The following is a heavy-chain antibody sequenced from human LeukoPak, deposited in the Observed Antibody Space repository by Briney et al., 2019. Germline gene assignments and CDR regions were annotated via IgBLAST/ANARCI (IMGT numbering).Heavy chain of an antibody. Sequence: SETLSLTCTVSGGSISSSSYYWSWIRQPPGKGLEWIGEINHSGSTNYNPSLKSRVTISVDTSKNQFSLKLSSVTAADTAVYYCAGGVRSKRYYYYYYMDVWGKGTTVTVSS. J-gene: IGHJ6*03. D-gene: IGHD3-3*01. CDR1: GGSISSSSYY. CDR3: AGGVRSKRYYYYYYMDV. V-gene: IGHV4-39*07. CDR2: INHSGST.